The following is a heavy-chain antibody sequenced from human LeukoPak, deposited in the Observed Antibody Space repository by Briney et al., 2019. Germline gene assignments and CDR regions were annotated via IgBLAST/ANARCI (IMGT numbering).Heavy chain of an antibody. CDR3: ATRKGTVVTPSDGQAPLTDY. Sequence: ASVKVSCKVSGYTLTELSMHWVRQAPGKGLEWMGGFDPEDGETIYAQKFQGRVTMTEDTSTDTAYMELSSLRSEDTAVYYCATRKGTVVTPSDGQAPLTDYWGQGTLVTVSS. D-gene: IGHD4-23*01. CDR2: FDPEDGET. J-gene: IGHJ4*02. CDR1: GYTLTELS. V-gene: IGHV1-24*01.